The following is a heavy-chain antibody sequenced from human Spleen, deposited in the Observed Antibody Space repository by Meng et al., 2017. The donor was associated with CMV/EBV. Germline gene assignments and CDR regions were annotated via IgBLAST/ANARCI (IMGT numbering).Heavy chain of an antibody. CDR1: GGSFSGYY. CDR2: INHSGST. J-gene: IGHJ5*02. D-gene: IGHD3-10*01. V-gene: IGHV4-34*01. CDR3: SRGRGPNWFDP. Sequence: SETLSLTCAVYGGSFSGYYWSWIRQPPGKGLEWIGEINHSGSTNYNPSLKSRVTISVDTSKNQFSLKLSSVTAADTAVYYFSRGRGPNWFDPWGQGTLVTVSS.